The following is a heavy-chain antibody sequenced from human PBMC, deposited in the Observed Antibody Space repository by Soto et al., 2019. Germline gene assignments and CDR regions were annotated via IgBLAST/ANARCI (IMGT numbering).Heavy chain of an antibody. CDR2: ISWKSGSI. V-gene: IGHV3-9*01. CDR1: GFTFDDYA. J-gene: IGHJ4*02. CDR3: AKGRGSSWYIPLDY. Sequence: GGSLRLSCAASGFTFDDYAMHWVRQAPGKGLEWVSGISWKSGSIGYVDSVKGRFTISRDNAKNSLYLQMNSLRAEDTALYYCAKGRGSSWYIPLDYWGQGTLVTVPS. D-gene: IGHD6-13*01.